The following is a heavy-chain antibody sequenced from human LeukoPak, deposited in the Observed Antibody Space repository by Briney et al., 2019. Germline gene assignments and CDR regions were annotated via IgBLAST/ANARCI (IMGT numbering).Heavy chain of an antibody. CDR3: ARLGGYCSSIKCPGDY. CDR1: GSTFTTYW. Sequence: GASLQISCQGSGSTFTTYWIGWVRQLPGKGLGWMGIIYPGDSDTRYSPSFQGQVTLSADKSISTAYLQWSSLKALDPAMYYCARLGGYCSSIKCPGDYWGQGTLVTVSS. V-gene: IGHV5-51*01. D-gene: IGHD2-2*01. J-gene: IGHJ4*02. CDR2: IYPGDSDT.